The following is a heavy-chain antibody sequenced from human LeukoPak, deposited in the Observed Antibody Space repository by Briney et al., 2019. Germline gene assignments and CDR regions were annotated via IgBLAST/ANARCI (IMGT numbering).Heavy chain of an antibody. CDR2: INHSGST. Sequence: TSETLSLTCAVYGGSFSGYYWSWIRQPPGKGLEWIGEINHSGSTNYNPSLKSRVTISVDTSKNQFSLKLSSVAAADTAVYYCARGPTYYYGSGSYFKNWFDPWGQGTLVTVSS. CDR1: GGSFSGYY. CDR3: ARGPTYYYGSGSYFKNWFDP. J-gene: IGHJ5*02. D-gene: IGHD3-10*01. V-gene: IGHV4-34*01.